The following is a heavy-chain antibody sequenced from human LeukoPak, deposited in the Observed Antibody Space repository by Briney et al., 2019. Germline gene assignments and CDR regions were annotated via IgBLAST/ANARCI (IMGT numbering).Heavy chain of an antibody. CDR1: GYTFTSNY. J-gene: IGHJ4*02. CDR2: IYPRDGST. Sequence: ASVKVSCKASGYTFTSNYIHWVRQAPGQGLEWMGMIYPRDGSTSYAQKFQGRVTVTRDTSTSTVHMELSGLRSEDTAVYYCARDQEGFDYRGQGTLVTVSS. CDR3: ARDQEGFDY. V-gene: IGHV1-46*01.